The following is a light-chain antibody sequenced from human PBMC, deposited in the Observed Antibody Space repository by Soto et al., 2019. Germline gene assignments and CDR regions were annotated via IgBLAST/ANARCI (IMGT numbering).Light chain of an antibody. CDR2: DAS. CDR1: QDINNY. J-gene: IGKJ5*01. CDR3: QQYDNLPIT. V-gene: IGKV1-33*01. Sequence: DIQMTQSPSSLSASVGDRVTITCQASQDINNYLKWYQQKPEKAPKLLIYDASNMETGVPSRFSGSGSGTDFTLTISSLQPEDIATYYCQQYDNLPITFGQGTRLEMK.